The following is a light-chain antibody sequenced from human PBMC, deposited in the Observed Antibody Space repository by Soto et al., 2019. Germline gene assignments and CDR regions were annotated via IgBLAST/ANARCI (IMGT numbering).Light chain of an antibody. CDR1: QSISSW. J-gene: IGKJ4*01. CDR3: QQYNSYSVT. CDR2: DAS. Sequence: GDRVTITCRASQSISSWLAWYQQKPGKAPKLLIYDASSLESGVPSRFSGSGSGTEFTLTISSLQPDDFATYYCQQYNSYSVTFGGGTKVDI. V-gene: IGKV1-5*01.